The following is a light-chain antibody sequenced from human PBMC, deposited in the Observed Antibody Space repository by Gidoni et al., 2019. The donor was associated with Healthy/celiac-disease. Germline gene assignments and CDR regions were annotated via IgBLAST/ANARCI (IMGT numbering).Light chain of an antibody. J-gene: IGKJ1*01. V-gene: IGKV2-28*01. CDR1: QSLLDSNGDNY. Sequence: EIVMTQSHLYLPVTPGAPASISCRSSQSLLDSNGDNYLDWYLQKPGQSPQLLIYLGSNRAPRVPVRFSGSGSGSDFTLKIIVVEAEDVWVYYCMQALQGGTFGQGTKVEIK. CDR3: MQALQGGT. CDR2: LGS.